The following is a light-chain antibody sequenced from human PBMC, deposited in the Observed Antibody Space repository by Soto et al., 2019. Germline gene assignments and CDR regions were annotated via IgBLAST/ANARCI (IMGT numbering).Light chain of an antibody. V-gene: IGKV3-20*01. CDR3: QHYGYSPA. J-gene: IGKJ4*01. Sequence: EIVLTQSPGTLSLSPGERATLSCRASQSVSSSYLAWYQQKPGQAPRLLIYDASSKSTGIPDRFSGSGSGTDFPLTISSLEPEDFAVYYCQHYGYSPAFGGGTKVEIK. CDR1: QSVSSSY. CDR2: DAS.